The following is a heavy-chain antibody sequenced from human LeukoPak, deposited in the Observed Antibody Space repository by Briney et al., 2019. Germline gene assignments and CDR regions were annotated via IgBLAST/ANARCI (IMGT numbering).Heavy chain of an antibody. CDR2: INHSGST. V-gene: IGHV4-34*01. CDR1: GGSFSGYY. CDR3: ARRGYDFWSGYGHAFDI. D-gene: IGHD3-3*01. J-gene: IGHJ3*02. Sequence: SETLSLTCAVYGGSFSGYYWSWIRQPPGKGLEWIGEINHSGSTNYNPSLKSRVTISVDTSKNQFSLKLSSVTAADTAVYYCARRGYDFWSGYGHAFDIWGQGTMVTASS.